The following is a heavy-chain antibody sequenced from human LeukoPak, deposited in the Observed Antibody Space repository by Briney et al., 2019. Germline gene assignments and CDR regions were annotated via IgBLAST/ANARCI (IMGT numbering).Heavy chain of an antibody. Sequence: GASVNVSCKASGYTFTSYAMNWGGQAPGKGVEGMGWINTKTGNPTYAQGLRGGFVFSLDTSVSTAYLQISSLKAEDTAVYYCARVESYYGSGSTDYWGQGTLVTVSS. CDR3: ARVESYYGSGSTDY. V-gene: IGHV7-4-1*02. CDR2: INTKTGNP. J-gene: IGHJ4*02. D-gene: IGHD3-10*01. CDR1: GYTFTSYA.